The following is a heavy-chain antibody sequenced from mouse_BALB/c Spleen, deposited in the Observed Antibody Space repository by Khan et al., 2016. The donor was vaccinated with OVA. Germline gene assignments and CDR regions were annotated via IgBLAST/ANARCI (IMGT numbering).Heavy chain of an antibody. V-gene: IGHV9-3-1*01. CDR2: INTYTGEP. J-gene: IGHJ4*01. D-gene: IGHD2-14*01. CDR3: ARVGYNGTMDW. CDR1: GFTFTKYG. Sequence: QIQLVQSGPELKKPGETVQISCKASGFTFTKYGMNWVKQAPGKGLKWMGWINTYTGEPTFADDFKGRFAFSLATSASTAYLQINSLKNEDTATYVCARVGYNGTMDWWGQGTSVTVSS.